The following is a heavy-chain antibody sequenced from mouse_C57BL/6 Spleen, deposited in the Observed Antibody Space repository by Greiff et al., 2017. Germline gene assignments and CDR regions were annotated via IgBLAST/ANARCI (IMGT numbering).Heavy chain of an antibody. CDR3: ANDSTIVAHFDY. CDR2: INPNNGGT. V-gene: IGHV1-22*01. J-gene: IGHJ2*01. Sequence: EVQLQQPGPELVKPGASVKMSCKASGYTFTDYNMHWVKQSHGKSLAWIGYINPNNGGTSSNQKFKGKATLTVNKSSSTAYMELRSLTSGDSAVYYCANDSTIVAHFDYWGQGTTLTVSS. D-gene: IGHD2-5*01. CDR1: GYTFTDYN.